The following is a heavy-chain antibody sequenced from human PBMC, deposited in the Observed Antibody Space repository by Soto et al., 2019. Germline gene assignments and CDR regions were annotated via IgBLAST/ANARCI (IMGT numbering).Heavy chain of an antibody. V-gene: IGHV1-3*01. J-gene: IGHJ5*02. CDR2: INAGNGNT. D-gene: IGHD6-13*01. Sequence: ASVKVSCKASGYTFTSYAMHWVRQAPGQRLEWMGWINAGNGNTKYSQKFQGRVTITRDTSASTAYMELSSLRSEDTAVYYCARDKYSSSWTYNWFDPWGQGTLVTVSS. CDR1: GYTFTSYA. CDR3: ARDKYSSSWTYNWFDP.